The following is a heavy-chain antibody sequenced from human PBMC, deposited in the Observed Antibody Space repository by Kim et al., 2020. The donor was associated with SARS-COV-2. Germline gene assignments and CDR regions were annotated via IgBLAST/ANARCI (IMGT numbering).Heavy chain of an antibody. CDR1: GFTFSSYG. V-gene: IGHV3-33*01. J-gene: IGHJ4*03. Sequence: GGSLRLSCAASGFTFSSYGMHWVRQAPGKGLEWVSVIWYDGSTKYYADSVKGRFTISRDNSKNTLYLQMNSLRAEDTAVYYCARDAVLWFGDSNLGWSLASGVDWGHGTLVTVSS. D-gene: IGHD3-10*01. CDR3: ARDAVLWFGDSNLGWSLASGVD. CDR2: IWYDGSTK.